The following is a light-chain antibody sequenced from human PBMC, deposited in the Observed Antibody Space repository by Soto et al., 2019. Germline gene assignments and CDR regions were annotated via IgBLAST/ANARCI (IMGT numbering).Light chain of an antibody. CDR1: QSVSNN. CDR3: QQYKNWPPYA. J-gene: IGKJ2*01. Sequence: EVVMTQSPATLSVSPGDRATLSCRASQSVSNNVAWYQQKPGQAPRLLIYGASTGDTGIPARFSASGSGTELTLTISSLQSEDDAVYYCQQYKNWPPYAFGQGTRLEIK. V-gene: IGKV3-15*01. CDR2: GAS.